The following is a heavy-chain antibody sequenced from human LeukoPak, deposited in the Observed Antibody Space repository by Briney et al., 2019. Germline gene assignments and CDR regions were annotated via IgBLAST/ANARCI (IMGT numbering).Heavy chain of an antibody. Sequence: GGSLRLSCAASGFTFSSYSMNWVRQAPGKGLEWVAVISYDGSNKYYADSVKGRFTISRDNSKNTLYLQMNSLRAEDTAVYYCAKDTGTAGLRDGYNLALDYWGQGTLVTVSS. J-gene: IGHJ4*02. V-gene: IGHV3-30*18. CDR1: GFTFSSYS. CDR2: ISYDGSNK. D-gene: IGHD5-24*01. CDR3: AKDTGTAGLRDGYNLALDY.